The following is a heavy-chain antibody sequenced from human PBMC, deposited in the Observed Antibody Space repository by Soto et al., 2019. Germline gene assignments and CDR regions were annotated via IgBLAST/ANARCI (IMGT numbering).Heavy chain of an antibody. CDR3: AREGVAAPFYYYGMDV. CDR1: GDSIRSYY. V-gene: IGHV4-59*01. CDR2: ISYTGST. J-gene: IGHJ6*02. D-gene: IGHD2-15*01. Sequence: SETLSLTCTVSGDSIRSYYWSWIRQPPGKGLEWIGYISYTGSTHYNPSLKSRVTISADTSKNQFSLKLSSVTTADTALYYCAREGVAAPFYYYGMDVWGQCSPVTVSS.